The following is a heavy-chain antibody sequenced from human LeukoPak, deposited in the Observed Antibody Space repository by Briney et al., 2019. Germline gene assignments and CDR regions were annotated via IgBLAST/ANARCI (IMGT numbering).Heavy chain of an antibody. CDR1: GGSISSSSYY. CDR2: IYYSGST. Sequence: PSETLSLTCTVSGGSISSSSYYWGWIRQPPGKGLEWIGSIYYSGSTYYNPSLKSRVTISVDTSKNQFSLKLSSVTAADTAVYYCARGGGDQRFFGVVTNWFDPWGQGTLVTVSS. D-gene: IGHD3-3*01. V-gene: IGHV4-39*01. J-gene: IGHJ5*02. CDR3: ARGGGDQRFFGVVTNWFDP.